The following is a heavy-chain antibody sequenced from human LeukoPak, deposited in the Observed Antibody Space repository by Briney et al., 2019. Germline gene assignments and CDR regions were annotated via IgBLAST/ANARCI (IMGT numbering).Heavy chain of an antibody. J-gene: IGHJ5*02. CDR3: ARDRWFDP. Sequence: GSLRLSCAASGFTFSNYAMSWVRQAPGKGLEWVSGISGSGGSTYYADSVKGRFTISRDNSKNTLYVQMNSLRAEDTAVYYCARDRWFDPWGQGTLVTVSS. V-gene: IGHV3-23*01. CDR2: ISGSGGST. CDR1: GFTFSNYA.